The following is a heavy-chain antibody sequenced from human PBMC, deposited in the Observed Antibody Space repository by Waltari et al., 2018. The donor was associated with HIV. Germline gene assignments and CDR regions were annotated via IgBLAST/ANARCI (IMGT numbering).Heavy chain of an antibody. V-gene: IGHV3-23*04. J-gene: IGHJ4*02. CDR2: IINSGRNT. CDR3: AKEGWQLLTFDY. CDR1: GFNVTTTG. Sequence: EVNLVESGGGLVRPGGSLRLSCVASGFNVTTTGMAWVRQAPGKGLEWVSSIINSGRNTFYADSVKGRFIISRDNSENTLYLQMNSLRAEDTAIYFCAKEGWQLLTFDYWGQGALVTVSS. D-gene: IGHD1-1*01.